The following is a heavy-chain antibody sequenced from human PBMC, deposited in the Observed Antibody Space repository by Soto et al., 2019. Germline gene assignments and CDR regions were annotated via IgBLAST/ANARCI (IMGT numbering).Heavy chain of an antibody. V-gene: IGHV3-30*18. CDR3: VKAQERSAQYFAVVITAFDF. CDR2: ISHDGNSH. D-gene: IGHD3-22*01. CDR1: GFSFSNYG. Sequence: GGSLRLSCEGSGFSFSNYGIHWVRQAPGKGLEWVAVISHDGNSHHLADSVRGRLTISRDNSKNTVFLHMTSLRREDSAVYHCVKAQERSAQYFAVVITAFDFWGQGTMVTVS. J-gene: IGHJ3*01.